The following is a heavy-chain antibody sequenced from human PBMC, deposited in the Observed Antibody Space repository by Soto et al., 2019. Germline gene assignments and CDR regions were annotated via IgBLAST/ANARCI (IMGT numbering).Heavy chain of an antibody. CDR3: ARDLLRYSSGWYGRYYFDY. V-gene: IGHV4-39*07. CDR2: INHSGST. J-gene: IGHJ4*02. D-gene: IGHD6-19*01. CDR1: GGSISSSGYY. Sequence: PSETLSLTCTVSGGSISSSGYYWSWIRQPPGKGLEWIGEINHSGSTNYNPSLKSRVTISVDTSKNQFSLKLSSVTAADTAVYYCARDLLRYSSGWYGRYYFDYWGQGTLVTVSS.